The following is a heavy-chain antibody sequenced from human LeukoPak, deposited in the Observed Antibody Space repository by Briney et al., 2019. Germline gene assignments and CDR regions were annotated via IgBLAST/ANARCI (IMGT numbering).Heavy chain of an antibody. J-gene: IGHJ4*02. CDR2: IYPGDSDT. CDR1: GYSFTSYW. CDR3: ARWFYYDSSGYSETYYFDY. D-gene: IGHD3-22*01. Sequence: GESLKISCKGSGYSFTSYWIGWVRQMPGKGLEWMGIIYPGDSDTRYSPSFQGQVAISADKSISTAYQQWSSLKASDTAMYYCARWFYYDSSGYSETYYFDYWGQGTLVTVSS. V-gene: IGHV5-51*01.